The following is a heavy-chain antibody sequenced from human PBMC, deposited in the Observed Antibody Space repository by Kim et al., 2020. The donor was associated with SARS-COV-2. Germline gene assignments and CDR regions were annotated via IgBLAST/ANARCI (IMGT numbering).Heavy chain of an antibody. J-gene: IGHJ4*02. D-gene: IGHD5-12*01. Sequence: SSGDSVYYADSVKGRFTISRDNAKNSLYLQMNSLRADDTAVYYCARIYDGGDYWGQGTLVTVSS. CDR2: SSGDSV. V-gene: IGHV3-11*01. CDR3: ARIYDGGDY.